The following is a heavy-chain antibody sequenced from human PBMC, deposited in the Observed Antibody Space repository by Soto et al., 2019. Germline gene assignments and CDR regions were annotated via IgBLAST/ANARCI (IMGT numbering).Heavy chain of an antibody. CDR3: AKGVIVPAAIPEEWFDD. V-gene: IGHV3-30*18. Sequence: QVQLVESGGGVVQPGRSLRLSCAASGFTFSSYGMHWVRQAPGKGLEWVAVISYDGSNKYYADSVKGRFTISRDNSKNTLYLQMNSLRAEDTAVYYCAKGVIVPAAIPEEWFDDWGQGTLVTVSS. CDR1: GFTFSSYG. D-gene: IGHD2-2*01. CDR2: ISYDGSNK. J-gene: IGHJ4*02.